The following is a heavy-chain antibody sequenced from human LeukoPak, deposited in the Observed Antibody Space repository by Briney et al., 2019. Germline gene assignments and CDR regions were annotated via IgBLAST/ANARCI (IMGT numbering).Heavy chain of an antibody. CDR2: ISGSGGST. V-gene: IGHV3-23*01. D-gene: IGHD4-17*01. J-gene: IGHJ4*02. Sequence: TGGSLRLSCAASGFTLRSHAMSWVRQAPGKGLEWVSGISGSGGSTYYVDSVKGRFTISRDNSKNTLYLQMNSLRADDTAVYYCAKQMSTVTFTPFDSWGQGTLVTVSS. CDR3: AKQMSTVTFTPFDS. CDR1: GFTLRSHA.